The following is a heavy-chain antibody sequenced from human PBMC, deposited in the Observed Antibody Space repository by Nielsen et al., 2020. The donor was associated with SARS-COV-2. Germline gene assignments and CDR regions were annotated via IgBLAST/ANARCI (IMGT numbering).Heavy chain of an antibody. V-gene: IGHV3-30*03. CDR2: VSNDGTNT. D-gene: IGHD1-20*01. CDR1: GFTFSNYG. J-gene: IGHJ4*02. CDR3: ARDSNWKFDY. Sequence: GESLKISCAASGFTFSNYGMHWVRQAPGKGLEWLAFVSNDGTNTDYADSVKGRFTISRDNSKNTLYLQMNTLRAEDTAVYYCARDSNWKFDYWGQGTLVTVSS.